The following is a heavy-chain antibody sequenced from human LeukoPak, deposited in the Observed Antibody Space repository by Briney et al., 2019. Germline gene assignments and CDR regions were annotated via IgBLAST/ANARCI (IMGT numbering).Heavy chain of an antibody. D-gene: IGHD3-22*01. Sequence: PGGSLRLSCAASGFTFSSYWMSWVRQAPGKGLEWVANIKQDGSEKYYVDSVKGRLTISRDNAKNSLYLQMNSLRAEDTAVYYCARVPRANYDSSGYNDYWGQGTLVTVSS. CDR3: ARVPRANYDSSGYNDY. J-gene: IGHJ4*02. V-gene: IGHV3-7*01. CDR2: IKQDGSEK. CDR1: GFTFSSYW.